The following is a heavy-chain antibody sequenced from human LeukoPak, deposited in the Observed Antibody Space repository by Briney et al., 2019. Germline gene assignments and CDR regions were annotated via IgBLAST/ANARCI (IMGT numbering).Heavy chain of an antibody. D-gene: IGHD1-26*01. Sequence: ASVKVSCKASGGSFSRYAISWVRQAPGQGLEWMGGIIPIFGTANYAQKFQGRVTITADESTSTAYMELSSLRSEDTAVYYCARGSGSYYVDYWGQGTLVTVSS. CDR3: ARGSGSYYVDY. J-gene: IGHJ4*02. CDR1: GGSFSRYA. CDR2: IIPIFGTA. V-gene: IGHV1-69*13.